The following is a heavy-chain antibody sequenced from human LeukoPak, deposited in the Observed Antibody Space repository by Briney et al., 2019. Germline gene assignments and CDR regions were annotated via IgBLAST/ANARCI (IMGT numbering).Heavy chain of an antibody. CDR1: GFPFSSYA. V-gene: IGHV3-64D*09. CDR2: ISRNGGST. J-gene: IGHJ4*02. D-gene: IGHD2-2*01. Sequence: PGGSLRLSCSASGFPFSSYAMHWVRQAPGKGLEYVSAISRNGGSTFYADSVKGRFTLSRDNSKNALYLQMSKLRAHDTAVYYCVKALGYCSTTSCYFDYWGQRTLVTVSS. CDR3: VKALGYCSTTSCYFDY.